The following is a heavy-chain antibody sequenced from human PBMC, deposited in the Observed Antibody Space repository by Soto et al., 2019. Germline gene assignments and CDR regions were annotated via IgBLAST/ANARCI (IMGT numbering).Heavy chain of an antibody. CDR3: ARGASVLIPSAQHSRFDS. CDR2: ISPYSGYT. J-gene: IGHJ4*02. CDR1: GYSFMKYG. D-gene: IGHD2-8*01. V-gene: IGHV1-18*01. Sequence: ASVKVSCKGCGYSFMKYGSNGVRQAPGQGLEWVGWISPYSGYTHSAQKFHGRLTLTTDTAASTAYMELRILRSADTALYYCARGASVLIPSAQHSRFDSWGQGTPVTFSS.